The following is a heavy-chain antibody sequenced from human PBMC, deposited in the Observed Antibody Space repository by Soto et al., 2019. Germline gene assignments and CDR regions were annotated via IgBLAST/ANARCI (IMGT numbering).Heavy chain of an antibody. V-gene: IGHV3-11*01. D-gene: IGHD6-19*01. Sequence: SLRLSCGASGFTVSDYYMSWIRQAPGKGLEWVSYISSSGSTIYYADSVKGRFTISRENAKNSLYLQMNSLRAEDTAVYYCARKWYSSGWYGWFDPWGQGTLVTVSS. CDR2: ISSSGSTI. CDR1: GFTVSDYY. J-gene: IGHJ5*02. CDR3: ARKWYSSGWYGWFDP.